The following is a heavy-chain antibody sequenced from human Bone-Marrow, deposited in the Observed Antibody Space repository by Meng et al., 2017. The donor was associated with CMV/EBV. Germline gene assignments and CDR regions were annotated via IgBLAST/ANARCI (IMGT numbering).Heavy chain of an antibody. CDR3: ARDVKGLFNPAGLDY. J-gene: IGHJ4*02. V-gene: IGHV4-61*01. CDR1: GGSVSSGSYY. Sequence: GSLRLSCTVSGGSVSSGSYYWSWIRQPPGKGLEWIGYIYYSGSTNYNPSLKSRVTISVDTSKNQFSLKLSSVTAADTAVYYCARDVKGLFNPAGLDYWGQGTLVTVSS. CDR2: IYYSGST. D-gene: IGHD6-13*01.